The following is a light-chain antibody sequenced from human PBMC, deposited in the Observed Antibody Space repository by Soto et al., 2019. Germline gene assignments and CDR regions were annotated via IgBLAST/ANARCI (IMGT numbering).Light chain of an antibody. CDR3: QQYSSWPSIT. CDR1: QSISSW. Sequence: DIQMTQSPSTLSASVGDRVTITCRASQSISSWLAWYQQKPGKAPKLLIYRASTLESGVPSRFSGSGSGTDFTLTISRLEPEDFAVYYCQQYSSWPSITFGQGTRLEI. CDR2: RAS. V-gene: IGKV1-5*03. J-gene: IGKJ5*01.